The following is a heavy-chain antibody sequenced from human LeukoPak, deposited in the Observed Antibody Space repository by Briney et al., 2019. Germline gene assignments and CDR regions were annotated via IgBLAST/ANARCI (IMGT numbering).Heavy chain of an antibody. V-gene: IGHV4-59*12. CDR3: ARDGSGSYYNGDYYGMDV. CDR2: IYYSGST. Sequence: SETLSLTCTVSGGSISSYYWSWIRQPPGKGLEWIGYIYYSGSTNYNPSLKSRVTISVDTSKNQFSLKLSSVTAADTAVYYCARDGSGSYYNGDYYGMDVWGQGTTVTVSS. CDR1: GGSISSYY. J-gene: IGHJ6*02. D-gene: IGHD3-10*01.